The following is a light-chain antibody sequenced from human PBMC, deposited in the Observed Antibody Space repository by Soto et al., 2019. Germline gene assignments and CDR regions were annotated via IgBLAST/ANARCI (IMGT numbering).Light chain of an antibody. CDR3: QVCHSSNDHCV. CDR2: DDS. J-gene: IGLJ1*01. CDR1: NIGSQS. Sequence: SYELTQPPSVSVAPGQTARITCGGDNIGSQSVHWYQQRPNQAPVLVVYDDSDRPSGIPERFSGSNSGNTATLTIIRVEAGDEADFYCQVCHSSNDHCVFGSGTKLTVL. V-gene: IGLV3-21*02.